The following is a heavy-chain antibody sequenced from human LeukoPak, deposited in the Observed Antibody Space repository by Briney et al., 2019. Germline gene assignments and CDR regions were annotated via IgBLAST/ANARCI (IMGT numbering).Heavy chain of an antibody. Sequence: PGGSLRLSCAASGFTFSSYAMSWVRQAPGKGLEWVSAISGSGGSTYYPDSVKGRFTISRDNSKNTLYLQMNSLRAEDTAVYYCAKHSGGSCYSSFDYWGQGTLVTVSS. D-gene: IGHD2-15*01. CDR3: AKHSGGSCYSSFDY. CDR2: ISGSGGST. J-gene: IGHJ4*02. V-gene: IGHV3-23*01. CDR1: GFTFSSYA.